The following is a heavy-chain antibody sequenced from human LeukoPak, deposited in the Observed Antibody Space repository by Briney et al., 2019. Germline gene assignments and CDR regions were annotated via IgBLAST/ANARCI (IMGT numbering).Heavy chain of an antibody. J-gene: IGHJ4*02. CDR3: AREGFGRVVTQGY. Sequence: SETLSLTCTVSGGSISSYYWSWIRQPPGKGLEWIGYIYYSGSTYYNPSLKSRVTISVDTSKNQFSLKLSSVTAADTAVYYCAREGFGRVVTQGYWGQGTLVTVSS. CDR2: IYYSGST. CDR1: GGSISSYY. D-gene: IGHD4-23*01. V-gene: IGHV4-59*04.